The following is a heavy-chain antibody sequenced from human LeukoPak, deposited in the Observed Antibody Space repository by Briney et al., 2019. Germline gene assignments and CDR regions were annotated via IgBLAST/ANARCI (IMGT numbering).Heavy chain of an antibody. CDR2: ISYDGSNK. CDR1: GFTFSSYA. V-gene: IGHV3-30*04. J-gene: IGHJ4*02. CDR3: ARDTVSAFDY. Sequence: QPGRSLRLSCAASGFTFSSYAMHWVRQAPGKGLEWVAVISYDGSNKYYADSVKGRFTISRDNAKNTLYLQMNSLRAEDTAVYYCARDTVSAFDYWGQGALVTVSS. D-gene: IGHD2-8*02.